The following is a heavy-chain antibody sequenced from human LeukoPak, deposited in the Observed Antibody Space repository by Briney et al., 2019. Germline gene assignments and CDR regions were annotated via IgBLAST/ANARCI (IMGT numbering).Heavy chain of an antibody. J-gene: IGHJ4*02. CDR3: AKLVVPAANSRYFDY. CDR1: GYSFTSYW. D-gene: IGHD2-2*01. CDR2: IYPGDSDT. Sequence: GESLKISCKGSGYSFTSYWIAWVRQMPGKGLEWMGIIYPGDSDTRYSPSFQGQVTISADKSISTAYLQWSSLKASGTAMYYCAKLVVPAANSRYFDYWGQGTLVTVSS. V-gene: IGHV5-51*01.